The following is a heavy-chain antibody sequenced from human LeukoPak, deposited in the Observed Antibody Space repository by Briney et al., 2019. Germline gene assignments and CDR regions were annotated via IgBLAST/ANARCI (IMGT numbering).Heavy chain of an antibody. CDR3: ATDRGYYGSGSRLNSYGMDV. Sequence: ASVKVSCKVSGYTLTELSMHWARQAPGKGLEWMGGFDPEDGETIYAQKFQGRVTMTEDTSTDTAYMELSSLRSEDTAVYYCATDRGYYGSGSRLNSYGMDVWGKGTTVTVSS. CDR1: GYTLTELS. J-gene: IGHJ6*04. CDR2: FDPEDGET. D-gene: IGHD3-10*01. V-gene: IGHV1-24*01.